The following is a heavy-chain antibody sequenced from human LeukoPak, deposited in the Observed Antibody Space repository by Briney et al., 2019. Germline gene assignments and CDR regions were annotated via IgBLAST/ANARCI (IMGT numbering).Heavy chain of an antibody. CDR2: INPNSGGT. CDR3: ATDHSMANTAWWFDP. CDR1: GYTFTGNY. J-gene: IGHJ5*02. V-gene: IGHV1-2*02. Sequence: AASVKVSCKASGYTFTGNYMHWVRQAPGQGLEWMGWINPNSGGTNYAQKFQGRITMSRDTSTSTVYMELSSLRSEDTAFYYCATDHSMANTAWWFDPWGQGTLVTVSS. D-gene: IGHD5-24*01.